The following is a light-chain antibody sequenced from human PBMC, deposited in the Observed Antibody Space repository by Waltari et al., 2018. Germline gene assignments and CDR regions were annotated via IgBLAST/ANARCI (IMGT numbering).Light chain of an antibody. CDR2: AGS. Sequence: QSALTQPASVSGSPGQSITISCTGTSRDVGNYNLVSGYQQHPGKAPKLMISAGSKRPSWVSNRFACSKSGNTASRTISGLQAEDEADYYCCSYAGSSTYVFGTGTKVTVL. V-gene: IGLV2-23*01. J-gene: IGLJ1*01. CDR3: CSYAGSSTYV. CDR1: SRDVGNYNL.